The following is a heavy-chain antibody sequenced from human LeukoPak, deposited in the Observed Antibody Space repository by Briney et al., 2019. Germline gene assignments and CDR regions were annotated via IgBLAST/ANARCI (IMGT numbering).Heavy chain of an antibody. CDR1: GGSFSGYY. J-gene: IGHJ6*02. CDR3: ARVGITMVRGVTYYYYGMDV. D-gene: IGHD3-10*01. V-gene: IGHV4-34*01. Sequence: PSETLSLTCAVYGGSFSGYYWSWIRQPPGKGLEWVGEINHSGSTNYNPSLKSRVTISVDKSKNQFSLKLSSVIAADTAVYYCARVGITMVRGVTYYYYGMDVWGQGTTVTVSS. CDR2: INHSGST.